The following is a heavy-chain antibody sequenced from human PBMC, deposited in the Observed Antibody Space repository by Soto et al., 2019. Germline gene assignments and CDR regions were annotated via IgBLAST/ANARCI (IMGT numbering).Heavy chain of an antibody. CDR3: ARGRNRGVYGSGSYYFDY. CDR1: GGSFSGYY. CDR2: INHSGST. Sequence: PSETLSLTCAVYGGSFSGYYWSWIRQPPGKGPEWIGEINHSGSTNYNPSLKSRVTISVDTSKNQFSLKLSSVTAADTAVYYCARGRNRGVYGSGSYYFDYWGQGTLVTVSS. D-gene: IGHD3-10*01. J-gene: IGHJ4*02. V-gene: IGHV4-34*01.